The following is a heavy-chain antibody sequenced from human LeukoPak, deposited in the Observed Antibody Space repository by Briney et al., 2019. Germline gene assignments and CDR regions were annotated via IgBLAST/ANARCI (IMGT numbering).Heavy chain of an antibody. CDR3: ARDPPAVAANTYG. D-gene: IGHD6-6*01. CDR2: IYSGGTT. Sequence: GGSLRLSCAASGVTVGNNYMNWVRQAPGKGLEWVSLIYSGGTTHYADSVKGRFTISRDNSKNTLYLQMNSPRVDDTAVYYCARDPPAVAANTYGWGQGTLVTVSS. J-gene: IGHJ4*02. CDR1: GVTVGNNY. V-gene: IGHV3-66*01.